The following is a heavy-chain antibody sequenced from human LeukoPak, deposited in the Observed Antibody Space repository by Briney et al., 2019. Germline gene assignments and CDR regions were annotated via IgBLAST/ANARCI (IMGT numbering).Heavy chain of an antibody. CDR1: GGSISSGDYY. Sequence: PSETLSLTCTVSGGSISSGDYYWSWIRQPPGKGLEWIGYIYYSGSTYYNPSLKSRVTISGDTSKNQFSLKLSSVTAADTAVYYCARDGIAAAGALGAFDIWGQGTMVTVSS. J-gene: IGHJ3*02. CDR3: ARDGIAAAGALGAFDI. CDR2: IYYSGST. V-gene: IGHV4-30-4*01. D-gene: IGHD6-13*01.